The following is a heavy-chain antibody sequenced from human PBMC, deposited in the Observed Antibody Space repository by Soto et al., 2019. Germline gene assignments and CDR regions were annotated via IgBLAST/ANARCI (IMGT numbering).Heavy chain of an antibody. D-gene: IGHD5-18*01. V-gene: IGHV3-7*05. CDR1: GFTFRTYW. Sequence: EVQLVESGGGLVQPGGSLRLSCGASGFTFRTYWLSWVRQVQGKGLEWVANINQDGSEKNYVDSVKGRFTISRDNAKNSLHLQMSSLRAEDTALYYCARDGSTSWYSYDYHGMDVWGQGTTVTVSS. J-gene: IGHJ6*02. CDR3: ARDGSTSWYSYDYHGMDV. CDR2: INQDGSEK.